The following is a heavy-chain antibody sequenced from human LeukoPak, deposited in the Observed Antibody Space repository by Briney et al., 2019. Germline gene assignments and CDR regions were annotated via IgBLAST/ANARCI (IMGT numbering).Heavy chain of an antibody. CDR3: AREERPKLSFDP. CDR1: GGSISSGSYY. J-gene: IGHJ5*02. CDR2: IYASGST. V-gene: IGHV4-61*02. D-gene: IGHD1-1*01. Sequence: ASETLYLTCTVSGGSISSGSYYWSWIRQPAGKGLEWIGRIYASGSTNYNPSLKSRVTISVDTSKNQFSLKLSSVTAADTAVYYCAREERPKLSFDPWGQGTLVTVSS.